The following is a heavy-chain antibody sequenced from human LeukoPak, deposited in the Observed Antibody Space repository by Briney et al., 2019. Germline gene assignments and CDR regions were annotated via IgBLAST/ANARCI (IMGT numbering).Heavy chain of an antibody. Sequence: GGSLRLSCAASGFTFSSYEMNWVRQAPGKGLDWVSYISSSSSTINYADSVKGRFTISRDNAKNSLYLQMNSLRAEDTAVYYCAKDIGVAVAGDYWGQGTLVTVSS. D-gene: IGHD6-19*01. CDR3: AKDIGVAVAGDY. CDR1: GFTFSSYE. J-gene: IGHJ4*02. V-gene: IGHV3-48*03. CDR2: ISSSSSTI.